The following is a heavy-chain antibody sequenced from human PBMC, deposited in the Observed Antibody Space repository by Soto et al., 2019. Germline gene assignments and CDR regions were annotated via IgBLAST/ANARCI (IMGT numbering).Heavy chain of an antibody. CDR1: GYTFTSYG. D-gene: IGHD3-3*01. CDR2: ISAYNGNT. J-gene: IGHJ6*02. Sequence: GASVKVSCKASGYTFTSYGISWVRQAPGQGLEWMGWISAYNGNTNYAQKLQGRVTMTTDTSTSTAYMELRSLRSDGTAVYYCARDSNYDFWSGYYDYYYYGMDVWGQGTTVTVSS. V-gene: IGHV1-18*01. CDR3: ARDSNYDFWSGYYDYYYYGMDV.